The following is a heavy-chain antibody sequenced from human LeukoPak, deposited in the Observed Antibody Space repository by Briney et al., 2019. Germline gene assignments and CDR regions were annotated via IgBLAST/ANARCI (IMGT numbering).Heavy chain of an antibody. J-gene: IGHJ4*02. D-gene: IGHD1-26*01. CDR1: GFSFRNYA. Sequence: GGSLGLSCVASGFSFRNYAIPWVRQAPGKGLEYVSVINTDGRITYYADSVKGRFTISRDNSKNTVYLQMGSLRGEDMAVYYCTRDGGSFCDFDYWGQGALVTVSS. CDR3: TRDGGSFCDFDY. CDR2: INTDGRIT. V-gene: IGHV3-64*02.